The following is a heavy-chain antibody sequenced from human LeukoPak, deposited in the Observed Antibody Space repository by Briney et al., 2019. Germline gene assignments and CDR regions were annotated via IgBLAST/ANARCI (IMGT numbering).Heavy chain of an antibody. CDR2: IYYSGST. Sequence: SETLSLTCTVAGGSISSYYWSWIRQPPGKGLKWIGYIYYSGSTNYNPSLKSRVTISVDTSKNQFSLKLSSVTAADTAVYYCARMDTHGSRYYYYGMDVWGQGTTVTVSS. V-gene: IGHV4-59*01. J-gene: IGHJ6*02. CDR3: ARMDTHGSRYYYYGMDV. D-gene: IGHD5-18*01. CDR1: GGSISSYY.